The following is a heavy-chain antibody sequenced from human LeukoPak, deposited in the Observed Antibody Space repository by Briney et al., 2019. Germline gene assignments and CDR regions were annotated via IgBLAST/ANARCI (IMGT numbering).Heavy chain of an antibody. D-gene: IGHD2-15*01. J-gene: IGHJ4*02. CDR1: GGSISSSNW. CDR2: IYHSGST. CDR3: AREVVVAATDYFDY. V-gene: IGHV4-4*02. Sequence: SETLSLTCAVSGGSISSSNWWSWVRQPPGKGLEWIGEIYHSGSTNYNPSLKSRVTISVDKSKNQFSLKLSSVTAADTAVYYCAREVVVAATDYFDYWGQGTLVTVSS.